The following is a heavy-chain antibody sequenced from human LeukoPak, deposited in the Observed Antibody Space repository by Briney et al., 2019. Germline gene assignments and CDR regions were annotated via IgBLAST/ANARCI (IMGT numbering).Heavy chain of an antibody. CDR3: ARHYTSGWDLDY. D-gene: IGHD6-19*01. J-gene: IGHJ4*02. Sequence: SETLSLTCSISGGSITGHYWSWIRQPPGKGLEWIGYIFHSGSTSYNPSLKSRVTVSKDTSKNQISLKLTSVTAADTAVYYCARHYTSGWDLDYWGQGTPVTVSS. CDR2: IFHSGST. V-gene: IGHV4-59*08. CDR1: GGSITGHY.